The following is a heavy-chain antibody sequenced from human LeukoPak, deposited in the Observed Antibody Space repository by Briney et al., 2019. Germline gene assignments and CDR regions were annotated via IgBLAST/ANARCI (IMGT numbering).Heavy chain of an antibody. CDR2: IRTKPNSYTT. J-gene: IGHJ4*02. CDR1: GFDFSDFY. Sequence: GGSLRLSCAASGFDFSDFYMHWVRQASGRGLEWVGLIRTKPNSYTTVYAASVKGRLTISRDDSKNTAYLQMNSLKAEDAAVYYCTRQHCSGGTCSYVDYWGQGTLVTVSS. CDR3: TRQHCSGGTCSYVDY. D-gene: IGHD2-15*01. V-gene: IGHV3-73*01.